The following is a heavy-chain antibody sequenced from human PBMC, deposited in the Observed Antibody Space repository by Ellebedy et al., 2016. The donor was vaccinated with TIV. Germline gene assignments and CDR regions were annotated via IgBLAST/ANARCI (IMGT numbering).Heavy chain of an antibody. CDR2: ISSSSSYI. CDR1: GFTFSSYS. CDR3: ARDFSELPFDY. Sequence: GESLKISCAAPGFTFSSYSMNWVRQAPGKGLEWVSSISSSSSYIYYADSVKGRFTISRDNAKNSLYLQMNSLRAEDTAVYYCARDFSELPFDYWGQGTLVTVSS. J-gene: IGHJ4*02. D-gene: IGHD1-26*01. V-gene: IGHV3-21*01.